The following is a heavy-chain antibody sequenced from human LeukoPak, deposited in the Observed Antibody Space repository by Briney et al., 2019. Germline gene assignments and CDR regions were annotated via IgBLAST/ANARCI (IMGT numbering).Heavy chain of an antibody. V-gene: IGHV3-30*02. CDR2: IRYDGSNK. Sequence: GGSLRLSCAASGFTFSSYGMHWVRQAPGKGLEWVAFIRYDGSNKYYADSVKSRFTISRDNSKNTLYLQMNSLRAEDTAVYYCAKDVKGKVVPAAIVPYFDYWGQGTLVTVSS. D-gene: IGHD2-2*02. CDR3: AKDVKGKVVPAAIVPYFDY. CDR1: GFTFSSYG. J-gene: IGHJ4*02.